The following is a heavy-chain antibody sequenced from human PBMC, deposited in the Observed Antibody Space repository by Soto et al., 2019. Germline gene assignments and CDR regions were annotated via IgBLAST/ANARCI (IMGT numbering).Heavy chain of an antibody. D-gene: IGHD2-2*02. CDR2: ISAYNGNT. V-gene: IGHV1-18*04. Sequence: ASVKVSCKASGYTFTSYGISWVRQAPGQRLEWMGWISAYNGNTNYAQKLQGRVTMTIDTSTSTAYMELRSLRSDDTAVYYCASDRCSSTSCYRQYYYYGMDVWGQGTTVTVSS. CDR3: ASDRCSSTSCYRQYYYYGMDV. CDR1: GYTFTSYG. J-gene: IGHJ6*02.